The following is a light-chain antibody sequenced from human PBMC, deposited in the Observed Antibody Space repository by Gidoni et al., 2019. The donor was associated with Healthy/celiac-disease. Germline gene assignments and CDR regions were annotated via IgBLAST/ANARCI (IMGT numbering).Light chain of an antibody. CDR2: AAS. V-gene: IGKV1-39*01. J-gene: IGKJ1*01. CDR1: QSISSY. CDR3: QQSYSTRWT. Sequence: DIQMTQSPSSLSASVGDRVTITCRASQSISSYLNWYQQKPWKAPKLLIYAASSLQSGVPSRFSGCGSGTDFTLTISSLQPEDFATYYCQQSYSTRWTFGQGTKVEIK.